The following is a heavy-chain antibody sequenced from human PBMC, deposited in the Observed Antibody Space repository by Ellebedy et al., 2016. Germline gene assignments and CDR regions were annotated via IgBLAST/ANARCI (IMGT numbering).Heavy chain of an antibody. CDR1: GDSVSSNNAA. D-gene: IGHD6-19*01. Sequence: SETLSLTCATSGDSVSSNNAAWTWIRQSPSRGLEWLGRTYYRSKWYSDYAVSVKSRITINPDTSKNQFSLQLNSVTPEDTAVYYCARERIAVTGPRWYFDYWGQGTVVTVSS. V-gene: IGHV6-1*01. J-gene: IGHJ4*02. CDR3: ARERIAVTGPRWYFDY. CDR2: TYYRSKWYS.